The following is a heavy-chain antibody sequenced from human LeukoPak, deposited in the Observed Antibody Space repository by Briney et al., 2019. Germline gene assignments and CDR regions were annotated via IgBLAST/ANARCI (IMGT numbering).Heavy chain of an antibody. Sequence: PSETLSLTCTVSGDPISSFHWSWIRQPAGKGLEWIGRIYTSGSTNYNPSLKSRVTMSVDTSKNQFSLKLSSVTTADTAVYYCARARMVRGVVGFDYWGQGTLVTVSS. CDR1: GDPISSFH. CDR3: ARARMVRGVVGFDY. J-gene: IGHJ4*02. D-gene: IGHD3-10*01. CDR2: IYTSGST. V-gene: IGHV4-4*07.